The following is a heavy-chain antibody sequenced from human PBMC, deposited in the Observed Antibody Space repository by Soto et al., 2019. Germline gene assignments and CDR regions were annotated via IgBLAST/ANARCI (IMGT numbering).Heavy chain of an antibody. V-gene: IGHV1-46*01. CDR1: GYTFTSYY. J-gene: IGHJ6*02. CDR3: AFGVNYLSIDD. D-gene: IGHD4-4*01. Sequence: QVQLVQSGAEVKKPGASVKVSCKASGYTFTSYYMHWVRLAPGQGLEWMGIINPDGGGTSYAQQFQGIVIMTRDTSTSTVYMEMSSLKSEDTAVYYCAFGVNYLSIDDWGQGTTGTVSS. CDR2: INPDGGGT.